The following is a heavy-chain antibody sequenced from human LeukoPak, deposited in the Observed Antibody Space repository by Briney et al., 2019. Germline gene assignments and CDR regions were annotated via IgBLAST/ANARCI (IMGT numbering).Heavy chain of an antibody. J-gene: IGHJ4*02. CDR1: GFTFSSYG. V-gene: IGHV3-30*18. CDR3: AKERLGIFGALGY. CDR2: ISCDGSNK. Sequence: GGSLRLSCAASGFTFSSYGMHWVRQAPGKGLEWVAVISCDGSNKYYADSVKGRFTISRDNSKNTLYLQMNSLRAEDTAVYYCAKERLGIFGALGYWGQGTLVTVSS. D-gene: IGHD3-3*01.